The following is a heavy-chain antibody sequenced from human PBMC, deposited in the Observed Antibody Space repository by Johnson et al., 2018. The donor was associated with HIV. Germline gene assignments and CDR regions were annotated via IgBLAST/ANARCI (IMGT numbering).Heavy chain of an antibody. CDR3: PRDRSKGGAFDI. CDR2: IGTAGDT. Sequence: VQLVESGGGLVQPGGSLRLSCAASVFTFSSYDMHWVRQATGKGLEWVSAIGTAGDTYYPGSVKGRFTISRENAKNSLYLQMNSLRAGDTAVYYCPRDRSKGGAFDIWGQGTMVTVSS. CDR1: VFTFSSYD. J-gene: IGHJ3*02. V-gene: IGHV3-13*01. D-gene: IGHD2/OR15-2a*01.